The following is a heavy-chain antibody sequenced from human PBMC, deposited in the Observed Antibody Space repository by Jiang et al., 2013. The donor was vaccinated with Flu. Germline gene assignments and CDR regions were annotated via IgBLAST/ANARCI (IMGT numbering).Heavy chain of an antibody. V-gene: IGHV2-5*02. CDR1: GFSLSNSGVG. CDR2: IYWDNDK. CDR3: AHRVISSGFWSSGAFDY. D-gene: IGHD3-3*01. J-gene: IGHJ4*02. Sequence: TLTCTFSGFSLSNSGVGVGWIRQPPGRALEYLALIYWDNDKRYSPSLKSRLTITKDTSKNQVVLTMTNMDPVDTATYYCAHRVISSGFWSSGAFDYWGRGTLVTVSS.